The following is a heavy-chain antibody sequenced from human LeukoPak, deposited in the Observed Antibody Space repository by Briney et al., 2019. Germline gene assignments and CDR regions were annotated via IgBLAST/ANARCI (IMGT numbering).Heavy chain of an antibody. J-gene: IGHJ4*02. CDR3: AKGQNYYDSSGPFDY. CDR1: GFTFISYA. Sequence: PGGSLRLSCAASGFTFISYAMSWVRQAPGKGLEWVSGISGSGGSTYYADFVKGRFTISRDNSKNTLYLQMNTLRGEDTAVYYRAKGQNYYDSSGPFDYWGQGTLVTVSS. D-gene: IGHD3-22*01. V-gene: IGHV3-23*01. CDR2: ISGSGGST.